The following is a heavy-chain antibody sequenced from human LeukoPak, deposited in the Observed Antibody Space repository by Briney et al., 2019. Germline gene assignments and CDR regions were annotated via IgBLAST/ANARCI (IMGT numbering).Heavy chain of an antibody. CDR2: IYYSGST. J-gene: IGHJ4*02. CDR1: GGSISSGGYY. CDR3: ARMDYIVVPAAMRGGVFDY. D-gene: IGHD2-2*01. Sequence: PSQTLSLTCTVSGGSISSGGYYWSWIRQHPGRGLEWIGDIYYSGSTYYNPSLKSRVTISVATSKNQFSLKLSSVTAADTAVYYCARMDYIVVPAAMRGGVFDYWGQGTLVTVSS. V-gene: IGHV4-31*03.